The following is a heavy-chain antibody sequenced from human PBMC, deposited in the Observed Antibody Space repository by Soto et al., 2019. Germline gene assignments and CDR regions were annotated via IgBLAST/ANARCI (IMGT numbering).Heavy chain of an antibody. Sequence: QVTLKESGPVLVQATETLTLTCNVSGFSLTNVQKGVAWIRQPPGKALEWLAHILSDVEQSYKSSLKKRLTISQDTSKRQVVLVMTNVEPVDTATYYCARISGRFGASHFVFWGQGSSVIVSS. CDR2: ILSDVEQ. J-gene: IGHJ4*02. V-gene: IGHV2-26*01. CDR1: GFSLTNVQKG. CDR3: ARISGRFGASHFVF. D-gene: IGHD3-10*01.